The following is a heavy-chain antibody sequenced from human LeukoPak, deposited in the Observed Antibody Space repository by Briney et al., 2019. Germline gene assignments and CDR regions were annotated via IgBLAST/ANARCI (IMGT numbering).Heavy chain of an antibody. CDR2: IYYSGST. Sequence: SETLSLTCTVSGGSISSGGYYWRWIRQHPGKGLEWIGYIYYSGSTYYNPSLKSRVTISVDTSKNQFSLKLSSVTAADTAVYYCARDGAYCGGDCYSTGFDPWGQGTLVTVSS. CDR1: GGSISSGGYY. D-gene: IGHD2-21*02. CDR3: ARDGAYCGGDCYSTGFDP. V-gene: IGHV4-31*03. J-gene: IGHJ5*02.